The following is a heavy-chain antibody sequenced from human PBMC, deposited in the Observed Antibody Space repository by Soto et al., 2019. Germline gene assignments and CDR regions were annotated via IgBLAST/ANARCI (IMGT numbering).Heavy chain of an antibody. Sequence: GASVQVTFTAAGSNFKVYGISWLRQAPGQGLEWMGWINVWDGNTNYAQKFQGRVTLTTDTSTNTAHMELRSLRSDDTATYYCARADYGENNWLDPWGQGTQVTVSS. J-gene: IGHJ5*02. V-gene: IGHV1-18*01. CDR1: GSNFKVYG. D-gene: IGHD4-17*01. CDR2: INVWDGNT. CDR3: ARADYGENNWLDP.